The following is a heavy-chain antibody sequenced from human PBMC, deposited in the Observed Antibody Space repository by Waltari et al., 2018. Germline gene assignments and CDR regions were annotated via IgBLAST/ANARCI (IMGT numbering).Heavy chain of an antibody. V-gene: IGHV6-1*01. CDR1: TSYD. D-gene: IGHD6-13*01. CDR3: ARVTAAAGSHFDY. J-gene: IGHJ4*02. CDR2: TYYRSKWYN. Sequence: TSYDINWVRQATGQGLEWMGWTYYRSKWYNDYAVSVKSRITINPDTSKNQFSLQLNSVTPEDTAVYYCARVTAAAGSHFDYWGQGTLVTVSS.